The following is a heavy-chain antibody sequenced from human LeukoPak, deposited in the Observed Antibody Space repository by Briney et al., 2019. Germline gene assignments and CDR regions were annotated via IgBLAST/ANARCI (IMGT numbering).Heavy chain of an antibody. CDR2: IIPIFGTA. J-gene: IGHJ3*02. CDR1: GGTLSSYA. CDR3: ARGIVATIEPTDAFDS. D-gene: IGHD5-12*01. Sequence: GASVKVSCTTSGGTLSSYAICWVGQAPRQGVEWMGGIIPIFGTAQNAQKFQGRVTITADESTSTAYMELSSLRSEDTAVYYCARGIVATIEPTDAFDSWGQGTMVTVSS. V-gene: IGHV1-69*13.